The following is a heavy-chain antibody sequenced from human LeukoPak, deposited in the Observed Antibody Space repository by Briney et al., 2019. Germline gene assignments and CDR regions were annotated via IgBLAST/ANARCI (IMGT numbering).Heavy chain of an antibody. CDR1: GGSISSGSYY. D-gene: IGHD4-11*01. CDR3: ARESVTMDY. V-gene: IGHV4-61*02. Sequence: PSETLSLTCTVSGGSISSGSYYWSWIRQPAGKGLEWIGRIYTSGSTNYNPSLKSRVTISVDTSKNQFSLRLSSVTAADTAVYHCARESVTMDYWGQGTLVTVSS. CDR2: IYTSGST. J-gene: IGHJ4*02.